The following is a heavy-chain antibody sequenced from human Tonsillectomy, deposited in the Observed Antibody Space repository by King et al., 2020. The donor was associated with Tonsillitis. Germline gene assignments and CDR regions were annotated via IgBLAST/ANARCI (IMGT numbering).Heavy chain of an antibody. J-gene: IGHJ3*02. D-gene: IGHD1-26*01. CDR1: GGSINGYY. CDR3: ARRRGIVGAAPTDAFDI. V-gene: IGHV4-59*08. CDR2: IYYSGST. Sequence: VQLQESGPRLVKPSETLSLTCTVSGGSINGYYWSWIRQPPGKGLEWIGYIYYSGSTRYNPSLKSRLTISVDTSRNQFSLKLTSVTAADTAVYYCARRRGIVGAAPTDAFDIWGQGTMVTVSS.